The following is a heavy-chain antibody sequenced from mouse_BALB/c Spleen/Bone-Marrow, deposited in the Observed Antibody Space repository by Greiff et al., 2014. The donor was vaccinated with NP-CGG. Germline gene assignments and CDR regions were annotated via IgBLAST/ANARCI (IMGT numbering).Heavy chain of an antibody. CDR3: ARSGGSGRYWYFDV. Sequence: EVKLEESGPGLVKPSQSLTLTCTVSGYSITSYYVWYWIRQFPGNKLEWMGYIRYSDITSYNPSLKSRISITRDTSKNQFFLQLNSVTPEETAAYYCARSGGSGRYWYFDVWGAGTTVTVSS. V-gene: IGHV3-2*02. CDR1: GYSITSYYV. CDR2: IRYSDIT. J-gene: IGHJ1*01. D-gene: IGHD1-1*01.